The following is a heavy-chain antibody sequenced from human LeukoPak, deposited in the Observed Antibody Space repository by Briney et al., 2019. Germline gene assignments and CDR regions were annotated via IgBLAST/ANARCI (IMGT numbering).Heavy chain of an antibody. Sequence: ASVKVSCKASGYTFTGYYMHWVRQAPGQGLEWMGWINPNTGGTNFAQKFQGRVTMTRDTSITTTHMELSSLRSDDTAVYYCATVDQWLAYGYWGQGTLVTVSS. J-gene: IGHJ4*02. D-gene: IGHD6-19*01. CDR2: INPNTGGT. CDR3: ATVDQWLAYGY. V-gene: IGHV1-2*02. CDR1: GYTFTGYY.